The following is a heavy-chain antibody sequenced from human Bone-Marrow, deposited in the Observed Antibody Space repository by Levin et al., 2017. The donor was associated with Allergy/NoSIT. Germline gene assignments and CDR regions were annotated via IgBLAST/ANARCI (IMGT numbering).Heavy chain of an antibody. V-gene: IGHV3-74*01. CDR1: GFSFSSNW. Sequence: GGSLRLSCAASGFSFSSNWMHWVRQAPGKGLVWVSGINGDGTTTKHADSAKGRFTISRDNAKNTLYLQMNSLRVEDTAVYYCVRDAYRGGYWGQGTLVSVSS. D-gene: IGHD2-21*01. CDR3: VRDAYRGGY. J-gene: IGHJ4*02. CDR2: INGDGTTT.